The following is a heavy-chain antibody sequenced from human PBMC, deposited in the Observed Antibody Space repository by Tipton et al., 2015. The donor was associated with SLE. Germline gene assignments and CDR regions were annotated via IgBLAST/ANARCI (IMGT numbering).Heavy chain of an antibody. CDR1: GYSISSGYY. CDR3: ARSGSITGTGDDAFDI. J-gene: IGHJ3*02. CDR2: IYYSGST. V-gene: IGHV4-61*01. D-gene: IGHD1-20*01. Sequence: TLSLTCAVSGYSISSGYYWGWIWQPPGKGLEWIGYIYYSGSTNYNPSLKSRVTISIDTSKNQFSLKLTSVTAADTAVYYCARSGSITGTGDDAFDIWGQGTMVTVSS.